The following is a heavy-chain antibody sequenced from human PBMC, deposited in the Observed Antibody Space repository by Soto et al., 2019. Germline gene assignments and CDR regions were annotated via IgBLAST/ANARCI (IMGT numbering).Heavy chain of an antibody. Sequence: PSETLSLTCAVYGGSFSGYYWSWIRQPPGKGLEWIGEINHSGSTNYNPSLKSRVTISVDTSKNQFSLKLSSVTAADTAVYYCARGGHYYDSSGYPDCYYYGMDVWGQGTTVTVSS. D-gene: IGHD3-22*01. J-gene: IGHJ6*02. CDR3: ARGGHYYDSSGYPDCYYYGMDV. CDR1: GGSFSGYY. CDR2: INHSGST. V-gene: IGHV4-34*01.